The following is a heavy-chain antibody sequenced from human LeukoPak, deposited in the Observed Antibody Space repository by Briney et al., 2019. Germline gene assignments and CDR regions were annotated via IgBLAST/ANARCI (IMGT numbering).Heavy chain of an antibody. V-gene: IGHV4-39*01. CDR2: IYYSGST. J-gene: IGHJ4*02. D-gene: IGHD2-15*01. CDR1: GGSISSSSYY. CDR3: ARIVVVAARGGPFDY. Sequence: SETLSLTCTVSGGSISSSSYYWGWIRQPPGKGLEWIGSIYYSGSTYYNPSLKSRVTISVDTSKNQFSLKLSSVTAADTAVYYCARIVVVAARGGPFDYWGQGTLVTVSS.